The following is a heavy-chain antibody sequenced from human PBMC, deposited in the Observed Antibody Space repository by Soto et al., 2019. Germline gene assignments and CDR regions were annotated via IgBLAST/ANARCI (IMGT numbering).Heavy chain of an antibody. Sequence: SLSLTGTVSGSSISRYYWGWIRQQTGKGLEWIGYIYYSGSTNYNPSLKSRVTMSVDRSKNQFSLKLSSVTAADPAVYYCAFSGGEQKQQPPKYYYGMDGWGQGTMVIVS. J-gene: IGHJ6*02. V-gene: IGHV4-59*08. CDR2: IYYSGST. D-gene: IGHD6-13*01. CDR1: GSSISRYY. CDR3: AFSGGEQKQQPPKYYYGMDG.